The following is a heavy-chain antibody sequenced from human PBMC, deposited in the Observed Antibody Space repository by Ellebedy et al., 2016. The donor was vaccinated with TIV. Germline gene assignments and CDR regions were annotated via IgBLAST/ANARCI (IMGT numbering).Heavy chain of an antibody. Sequence: SETLSLXXAVYGGSFSGYYWSWIRQPPGKGLEWIGEINHSGSTNYNPSLKSRVTISVDTSKNQFSLKLSSVTAADTAVYYCARGRVLRATTLPTYYYYMDVWGKGTTVTVSS. V-gene: IGHV4-34*01. CDR1: GGSFSGYY. J-gene: IGHJ6*03. CDR2: INHSGST. D-gene: IGHD5-12*01. CDR3: ARGRVLRATTLPTYYYYMDV.